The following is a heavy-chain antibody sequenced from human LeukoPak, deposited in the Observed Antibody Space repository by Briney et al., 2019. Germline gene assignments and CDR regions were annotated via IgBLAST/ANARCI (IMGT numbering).Heavy chain of an antibody. J-gene: IGHJ5*02. V-gene: IGHV4-30-4*01. Sequence: SQTLSLTCTVSGGSISSGDYYWSWIRQPPGKGLEWIGYIYYSGSTYYNPSLKSRVTISVDTSKNQFSLKLSSVTAADTAVYYCARDLGYCSGGSCYSGPNWLDPWGQGTLVTVSS. CDR3: ARDLGYCSGGSCYSGPNWLDP. CDR2: IYYSGST. D-gene: IGHD2-15*01. CDR1: GGSISSGDYY.